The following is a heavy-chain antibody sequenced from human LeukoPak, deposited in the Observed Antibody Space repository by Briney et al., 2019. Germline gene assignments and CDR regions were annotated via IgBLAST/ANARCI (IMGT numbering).Heavy chain of an antibody. CDR1: GFTFDDYA. CDR2: ISWNSGSI. CDR3: AKAGSSGYYFDAFDI. V-gene: IGHV3-9*03. Sequence: PGGSLRLSCAASGFTFDDYAMHWVRQAPGKGLEWVPGISWNSGSIGYADSVKGRFTISRDNAKNSLYLQMNSLRAEDMALYYCAKAGSSGYYFDAFDIWGQGTMVTASS. D-gene: IGHD3-22*01. J-gene: IGHJ3*02.